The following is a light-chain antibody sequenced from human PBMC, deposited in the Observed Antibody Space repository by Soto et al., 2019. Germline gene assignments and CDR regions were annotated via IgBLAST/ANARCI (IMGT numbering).Light chain of an antibody. J-gene: IGLJ1*01. CDR2: EVS. V-gene: IGLV2-14*01. CDR1: SSDVGGYNY. Sequence: QSVLTQPASVSGSPGQSITISCTGTSSDVGGYNYVSWYQQHPGKAPKLIIYEVSNRPSGVSNRFPGSKSGNTASLTISGLQAEDEADYYCSSYTSSSTLVFGTGTKVTVL. CDR3: SSYTSSSTLV.